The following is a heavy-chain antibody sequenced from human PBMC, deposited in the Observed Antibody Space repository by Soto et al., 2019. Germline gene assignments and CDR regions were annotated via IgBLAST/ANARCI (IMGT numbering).Heavy chain of an antibody. CDR3: ARGPLAAASYYYYMDV. Sequence: SETLSLTCAVYGGSFSGYYWSWIRQPPGKGLEWIGEINHSGSTNYNPSLKSRVTISVDTSKNQFSLKLSSVTAADTAVYYCARGPLAAASYYYYMDVWGKGTTVTVSS. V-gene: IGHV4-34*01. CDR2: INHSGST. J-gene: IGHJ6*03. CDR1: GGSFSGYY. D-gene: IGHD6-13*01.